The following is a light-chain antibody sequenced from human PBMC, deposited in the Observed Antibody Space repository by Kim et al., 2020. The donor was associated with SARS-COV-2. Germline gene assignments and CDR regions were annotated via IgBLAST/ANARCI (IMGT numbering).Light chain of an antibody. Sequence: ALGRPVRITCQGDSLGSFCANWYQQKPGQAPVLVIYGKSNRPSGIPDRFSGSSSGNTASLTITGAQAEDKADYYCNSRDSSGNHLVFGGGTQLTVL. CDR1: SLGSFC. CDR2: GKS. CDR3: NSRDSSGNHLV. J-gene: IGLJ2*01. V-gene: IGLV3-19*01.